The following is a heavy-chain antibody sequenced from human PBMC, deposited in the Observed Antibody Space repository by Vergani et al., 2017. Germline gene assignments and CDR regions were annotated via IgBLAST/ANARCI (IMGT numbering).Heavy chain of an antibody. Sequence: EVQLVHSGAEVKKPGESLKISCKGSGYSFTSYWIGWVRQMPGKGLEWMGIIYQGDSDTRYSPSFQGQVTISADKSISTAYLQWSSLQASDTAMYYCARGERGKGYYYDSSGYYLQNYWGQGTLVTVSS. CDR1: GYSFTSYW. CDR3: ARGERGKGYYYDSSGYYLQNY. J-gene: IGHJ4*02. CDR2: IYQGDSDT. D-gene: IGHD3-22*01. V-gene: IGHV5-51*01.